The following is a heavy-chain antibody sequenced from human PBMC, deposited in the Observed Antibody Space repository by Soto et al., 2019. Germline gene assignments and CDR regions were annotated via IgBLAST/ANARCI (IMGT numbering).Heavy chain of an antibody. CDR3: ATLGWIFGVHLAWMDV. Sequence: PGGSLRLSCAASGFTFRSYAMSWVRQAPGKGLEWVSAISGSGGSTYYADSAKGRFTISRDNSKNTLYLQMNSLRAEDTAVYYCATLGWIFGVHLAWMDVWGKGTTVTVSS. D-gene: IGHD3-3*01. V-gene: IGHV3-23*01. J-gene: IGHJ6*04. CDR1: GFTFRSYA. CDR2: ISGSGGST.